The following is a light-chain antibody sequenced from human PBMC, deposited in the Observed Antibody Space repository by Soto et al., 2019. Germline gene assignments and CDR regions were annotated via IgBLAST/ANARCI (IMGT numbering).Light chain of an antibody. CDR1: SSDVGRYNY. CDR3: SSYAGNSRDV. V-gene: IGLV2-8*01. Sequence: QSALTQPPSASGSPGQSVTISCTGTSSDVGRYNYISWYQQRPGKAPKLIIYEVSKRPSGVPDRLSGFKYGNTASLTVSGLHAEDEADYYCSSYAGNSRDVFGTGTKVTVL. CDR2: EVS. J-gene: IGLJ1*01.